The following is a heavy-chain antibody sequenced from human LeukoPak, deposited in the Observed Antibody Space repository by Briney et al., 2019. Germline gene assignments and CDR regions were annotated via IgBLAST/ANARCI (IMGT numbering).Heavy chain of an antibody. D-gene: IGHD6-19*01. J-gene: IGHJ4*02. CDR2: IWYDGSNK. V-gene: IGHV3-33*06. Sequence: PGGSLRLSCAASGFTFSNYGMHWVRQAPGKGLEWVAVIWYDGSNKYYADSVKGRFTISRDNSKNTLCLQMNSLRAEDTAVYYCAKEYSSDLYYFDYWGQGTLVTVSS. CDR3: AKEYSSDLYYFDY. CDR1: GFTFSNYG.